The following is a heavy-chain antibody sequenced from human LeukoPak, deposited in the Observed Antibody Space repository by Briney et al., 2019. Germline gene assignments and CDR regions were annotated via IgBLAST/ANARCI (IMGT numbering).Heavy chain of an antibody. CDR1: GGSISRNY. Sequence: SETLSLTCTVSGGSISRNYWSWIRQPAGKGLEWIGRIYTSGSTNYNPSLMTRVTISVNTPKNQFSVKLSSVNAANTAVYSCSVVAHDYYNSCYYLPGLSLHYWGQGTLVSVSS. J-gene: IGHJ4*02. CDR2: IYTSGST. D-gene: IGHD3-22*01. V-gene: IGHV4-4*07. CDR3: SVVAHDYYNSCYYLPGLSLHY.